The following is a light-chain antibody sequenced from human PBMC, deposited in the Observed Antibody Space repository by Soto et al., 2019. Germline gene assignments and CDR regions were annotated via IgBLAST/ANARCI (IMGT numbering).Light chain of an antibody. CDR3: QQYSSSLIT. CDR1: QSVTSNS. CDR2: GAS. V-gene: IGKV3-20*01. Sequence: EIVLTQSPGTLSFSPGERATLSCRASQSVTSNSLAWYQQKPGQAPRLLIYGASSRATGIAARFSGSGSGTDFTLTINRLEPEDFAVYFCQQYSSSLITFGQGTRLEIK. J-gene: IGKJ5*01.